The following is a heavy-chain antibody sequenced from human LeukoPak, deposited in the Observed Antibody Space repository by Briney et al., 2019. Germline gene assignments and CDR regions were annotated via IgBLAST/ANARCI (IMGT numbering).Heavy chain of an antibody. D-gene: IGHD6-19*01. CDR3: ARGRSLGSWRAVAGGWFDP. Sequence: GASVTVSCKASGYTFTSYDINWVRQATGQGLEWMGWMNPNSGNTGYAQKFQGRVTITRNTSISTAYMELSSLRSEDTAVYYCARGRSLGSWRAVAGGWFDPWGQGTLVTVSS. CDR2: MNPNSGNT. J-gene: IGHJ5*02. V-gene: IGHV1-8*03. CDR1: GYTFTSYD.